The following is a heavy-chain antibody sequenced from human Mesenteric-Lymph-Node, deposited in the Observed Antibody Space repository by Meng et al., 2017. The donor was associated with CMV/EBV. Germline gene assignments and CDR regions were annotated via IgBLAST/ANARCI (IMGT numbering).Heavy chain of an antibody. CDR1: GGSINDYN. Sequence: SETLSLTCVVYGGSINDYNWCWVRQSPGKGLEWIGEIMHSGGTNYKPSLKSRVAISVDTSRNQFSLKLSSVTAADTAVYYCARVSPLWAYCGGDCPKYFQHWGQGTLVTVSS. CDR3: ARVSPLWAYCGGDCPKYFQH. CDR2: IMHSGGT. V-gene: IGHV4-34*12. D-gene: IGHD2-21*01. J-gene: IGHJ1*01.